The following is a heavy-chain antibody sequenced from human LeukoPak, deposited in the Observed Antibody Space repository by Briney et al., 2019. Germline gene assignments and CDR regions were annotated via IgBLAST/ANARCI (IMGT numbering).Heavy chain of an antibody. CDR1: GFTFSSYA. CDR3: VKDRSGTFAFDN. Sequence: GGSLRLSCSASGFTFSSYAMHWVRQAPGKGLEYVSTVNSNGAGTYSADSMKGRFTISRDNSKNTLYLQMSSLRPEDTAVYYCVKDRSGTFAFDNWGQGTLVTVSS. CDR2: VNSNGAGT. V-gene: IGHV3-64D*09. J-gene: IGHJ4*02. D-gene: IGHD1-26*01.